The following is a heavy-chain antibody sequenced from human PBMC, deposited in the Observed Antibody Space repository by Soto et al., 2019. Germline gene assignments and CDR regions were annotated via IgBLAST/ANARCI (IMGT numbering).Heavy chain of an antibody. CDR1: GGTFSSYT. CDR2: IIPILGIA. J-gene: IGHJ4*02. D-gene: IGHD6-6*01. CDR3: TSQGLVLDTEN. Sequence: SVKVSCKASGGTFSSYTISWVRQAPGQGLEWMGRIIPILGIANYAQKFQGRVTITADKSTSTAYMELSSLRSEDKAVYYCTSQGLVLDTENWGQAILVTAS. V-gene: IGHV1-69*02.